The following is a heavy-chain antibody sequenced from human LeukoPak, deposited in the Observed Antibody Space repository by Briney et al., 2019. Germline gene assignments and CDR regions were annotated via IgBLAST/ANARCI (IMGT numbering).Heavy chain of an antibody. CDR1: GGSISSGGYY. CDR3: ARGTRGGNWFDP. Sequence: SETLSLTCTVSGGSISSGGYYWSWIRQHPGKGLEWIGYIYYSGSTNYNPSLKSRVTISVDTSKNQFSLKLSSVTAADTAVYYCARGTRGGNWFDPWGQGTLVTVSS. J-gene: IGHJ5*02. CDR2: IYYSGST. D-gene: IGHD3-16*01. V-gene: IGHV4-61*08.